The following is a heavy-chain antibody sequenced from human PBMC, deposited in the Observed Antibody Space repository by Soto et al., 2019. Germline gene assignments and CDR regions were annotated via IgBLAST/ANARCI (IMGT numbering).Heavy chain of an antibody. CDR3: ARRQDFGGPHYYYGMDV. CDR1: GFIINNYA. V-gene: IGHV3-30*04. CDR2: ISYDGSNK. Sequence: QVHLVESGGGVVQPGRSLRVSCAASGFIINNYAMHWVRQTPGKGLEWVAVISYDGSNKYYADSVKGRFTISRDNSKNTLYIQMNNLRPDASAVYYCARRQDFGGPHYYYGMDVWGQGTTVTVSS. D-gene: IGHD3-3*01. J-gene: IGHJ6*02.